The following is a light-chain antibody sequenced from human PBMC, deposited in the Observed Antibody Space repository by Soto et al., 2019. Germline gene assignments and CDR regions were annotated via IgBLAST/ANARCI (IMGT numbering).Light chain of an antibody. Sequence: QSALTQPASVSGSPGQSITISCTGTSSDVGSYNLVSWYQQYPGKAPKLMIYEGSKRPSGVSNRFSGSKSGNTASLTISGLQAEDEADYYCCSYAGSLVFGGGTKLTVL. J-gene: IGLJ2*01. CDR3: CSYAGSLV. V-gene: IGLV2-23*01. CDR1: SSDVGSYNL. CDR2: EGS.